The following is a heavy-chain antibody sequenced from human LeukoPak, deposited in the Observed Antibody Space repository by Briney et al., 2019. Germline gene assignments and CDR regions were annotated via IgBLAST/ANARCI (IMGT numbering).Heavy chain of an antibody. Sequence: PGGSLRLSCAASGFTFDDYAMHWVRQVPGKGLEWVSGISWNSGNIGYADSVKGRFTISRDNAKNSLYLQMNSLRADDTALYYCAKDIRPVVGATTGLDYWGQGTLVTVSS. CDR3: AKDIRPVVGATTGLDY. V-gene: IGHV3-9*01. CDR2: ISWNSGNI. D-gene: IGHD1-26*01. CDR1: GFTFDDYA. J-gene: IGHJ4*02.